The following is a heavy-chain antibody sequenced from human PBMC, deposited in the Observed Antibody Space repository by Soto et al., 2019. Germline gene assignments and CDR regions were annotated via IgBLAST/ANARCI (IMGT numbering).Heavy chain of an antibody. J-gene: IGHJ5*02. CDR3: ARGGSGWKALNWFDP. V-gene: IGHV4-31*11. D-gene: IGHD6-19*01. Sequence: PSETLSLTCAVSGASIDNNGYSWTWIRQHPGKGLEWIGTYNNRADTYYNPSLKSRLTISLDTSQNHFSLRLNAVTAADTAIYYCARGGSGWKALNWFDPWGQGIMVTVSS. CDR2: YNNRADT. CDR1: GASIDNNGYS.